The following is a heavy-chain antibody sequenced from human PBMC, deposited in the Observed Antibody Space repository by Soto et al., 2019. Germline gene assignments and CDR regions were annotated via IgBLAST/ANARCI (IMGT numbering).Heavy chain of an antibody. V-gene: IGHV6-1*01. Sequence: SQTLALTCAISGYSVSSIIGAFNLIRHSPSRGLEWLGRTYYRSKWINEYALSVESRISINPDTSKNHFSLHLYSVTPSDTAVYYCEGIIYFRGMEVWGKGHTVNVSS. CDR3: EGIIYFRGMEV. D-gene: IGHD3-9*01. J-gene: IGHJ6*04. CDR2: TYYRSKWIN. CDR1: GYSVSSIIGA.